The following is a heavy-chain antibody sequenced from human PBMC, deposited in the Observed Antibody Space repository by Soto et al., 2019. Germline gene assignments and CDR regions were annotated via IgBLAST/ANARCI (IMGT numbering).Heavy chain of an antibody. CDR3: AREVQVHTPAFVY. D-gene: IGHD3-10*01. J-gene: IGHJ4*02. CDR1: GGTFNTYA. V-gene: IGHV1-69*19. CDR2: ISPMFGAA. Sequence: QVPLVQSGAEMKKPGSSVKVSRQSSGGTFNTYAMNWVRQAPGQGPEWMGDISPMFGAANYAPKFQGRVTITADESTGTSYMQLSSLTSEDTALYFCAREVQVHTPAFVYWGQGTLVTVSS.